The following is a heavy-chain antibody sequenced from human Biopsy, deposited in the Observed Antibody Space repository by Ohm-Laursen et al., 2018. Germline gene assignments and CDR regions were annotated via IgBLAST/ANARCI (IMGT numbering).Heavy chain of an antibody. J-gene: IGHJ6*02. D-gene: IGHD6-6*01. CDR3: ERAGVYSGGADSNYHGIDV. V-gene: IGHV1-46*01. Sequence: ASVKVSCKASGYTFTTYHIHWVRQAPGQGLEWMGVLSPGSGTTSFSQKFQGRITMTRDTSTGTVYMDLSSLGSEDTAVYYCERAGVYSGGADSNYHGIDVWGQGTPVTVSS. CDR2: LSPGSGTT. CDR1: GYTFTTYH.